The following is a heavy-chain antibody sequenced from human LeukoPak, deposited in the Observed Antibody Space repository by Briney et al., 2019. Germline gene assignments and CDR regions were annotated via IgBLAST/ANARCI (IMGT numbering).Heavy chain of an antibody. Sequence: SGTLSLTCAVSGGSISSSNWWSWVRQPPGKGLEWIGEIYHSGSTNYNPSLKSRVTISVDTSKNQFSLKLSSVTAADTAVYYCARVTSVYDYVWGSYAIDYWGQGTLVTVSS. CDR2: IYHSGST. CDR1: GGSISSSNW. D-gene: IGHD3-16*01. CDR3: ARVTSVYDYVWGSYAIDY. V-gene: IGHV4-4*02. J-gene: IGHJ4*02.